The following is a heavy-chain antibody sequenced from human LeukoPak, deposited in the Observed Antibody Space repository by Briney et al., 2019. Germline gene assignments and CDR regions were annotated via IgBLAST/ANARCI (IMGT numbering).Heavy chain of an antibody. CDR3: ARGLAARHWGGSDYYYYYYMDV. J-gene: IGHJ6*03. CDR2: ISSSGSTI. CDR1: GFTFSDYD. D-gene: IGHD6-6*01. V-gene: IGHV3-11*04. Sequence: PGWSLRLSCAAPGFTFSDYDMSWLRQAPGKGLEWVSYISSSGSTIYYADSVKGRFTISRDNAKNSLYLQMNSLRAEDTAVYYCARGLAARHWGGSDYYYYYYMDVWGKGTTVTVSS.